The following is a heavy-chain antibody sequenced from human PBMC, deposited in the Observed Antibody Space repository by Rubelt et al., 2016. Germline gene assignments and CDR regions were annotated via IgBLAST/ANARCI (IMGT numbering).Heavy chain of an antibody. CDR3: ARTPPFLLDSSGYPLDY. D-gene: IGHD3-22*01. Sequence: AQKFQGRVTITADKSTSTAYMELSSLRSEDTAVYYCARTPPFLLDSSGYPLDYWGQGTLVTVSS. V-gene: IGHV1-69*02. J-gene: IGHJ4*02.